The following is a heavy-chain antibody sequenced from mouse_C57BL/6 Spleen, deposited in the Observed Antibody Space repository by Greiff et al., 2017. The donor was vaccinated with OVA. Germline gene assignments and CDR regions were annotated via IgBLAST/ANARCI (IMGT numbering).Heavy chain of an antibody. Sequence: QVQLKQPGAELVKPGASVKVSCKASGYTFTSYWMHWVKQRPGQGLEWIGRIYPSDSDTNYNQKFKGKATLTVDKSSSTAYMQLSSLTSKDSAVYYCATSAFLSSWFAYWGQGTLVTVSA. CDR1: GYTFTSYW. CDR3: ATSAFLSSWFAY. V-gene: IGHV1-74*01. CDR2: IYPSDSDT. D-gene: IGHD6-1*01. J-gene: IGHJ3*01.